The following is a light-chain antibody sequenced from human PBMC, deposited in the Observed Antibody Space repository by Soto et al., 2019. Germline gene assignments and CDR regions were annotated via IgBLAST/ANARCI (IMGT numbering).Light chain of an antibody. CDR3: QQYTNWPPWT. CDR1: QGVSSN. V-gene: IGKV3-15*01. J-gene: IGKJ1*01. CDR2: DVS. Sequence: EIVMTQSPATLAVSPGERVTLSCRASQGVSSNLAWYQQKPGQAPRLLIYDVSTRASDIPARFSGSGSGTEFTLTISSLQSEDFAVYYCQQYTNWPPWTFGQGTKVEIK.